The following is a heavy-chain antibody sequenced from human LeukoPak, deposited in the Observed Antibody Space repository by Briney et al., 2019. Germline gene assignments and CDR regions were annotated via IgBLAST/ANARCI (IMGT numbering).Heavy chain of an antibody. CDR3: ARGGSTSWYIISWYWVDF. V-gene: IGHV4-59*01. Sequence: SETLSLTCTASGGSISSYYWSWIRQPPGKGLEWIGYIYYSGSTNYNPSLKSRVTISVDTSKNQFSLKLSSVTAADTAVYYCARGGSTSWYIISWYWVDFWGQGTMVTVSS. CDR2: IYYSGST. D-gene: IGHD6-13*01. CDR1: GGSISSYY. J-gene: IGHJ4*02.